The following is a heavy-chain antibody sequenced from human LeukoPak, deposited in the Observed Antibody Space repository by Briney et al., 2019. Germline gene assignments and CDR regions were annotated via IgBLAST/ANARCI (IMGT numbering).Heavy chain of an antibody. D-gene: IGHD3-10*01. V-gene: IGHV4-59*01. Sequence: SETLSLTCSVSGGSINSYYWSWLRQSPGKGLEWIGFIYFGGNTNYNPSLKSRVTISVDTSKKQFFLKLTSVTAADTALYFCARESASGSYHFDAWGPGTQVTVSS. CDR2: IYFGGNT. J-gene: IGHJ4*02. CDR1: GGSINSYY. CDR3: ARESASGSYHFDA.